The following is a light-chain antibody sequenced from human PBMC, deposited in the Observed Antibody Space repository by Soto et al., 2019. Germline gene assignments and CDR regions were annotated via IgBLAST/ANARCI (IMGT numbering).Light chain of an antibody. Sequence: EIVMTQAPATLSESPGERATLSCRASQSVSSNLAWYQQKPGQAPRLLIYATSSRATGIPDRFSGSGSQTDFALTTSRLEPEDFAVYYCQQYGTSRWTFGQGTKVDIK. CDR2: ATS. V-gene: IGKV3-20*01. CDR1: QSVSSN. J-gene: IGKJ1*01. CDR3: QQYGTSRWT.